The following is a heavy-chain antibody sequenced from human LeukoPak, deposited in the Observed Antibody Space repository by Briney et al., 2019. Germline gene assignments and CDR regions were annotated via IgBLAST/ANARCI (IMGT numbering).Heavy chain of an antibody. CDR3: ARESNSGYYLSY. Sequence: GGSLRLSCAASGFTFSTNYMSWVRQAPGKGLEWVSVIYSGGRTYYADSVKGRFTISRDNSKNTLYLQMNSLRAEDTALYYCARESNSGYYLSYWGQGTQVAVSS. J-gene: IGHJ4*02. D-gene: IGHD3-22*01. V-gene: IGHV3-66*01. CDR1: GFTFSTNY. CDR2: IYSGGRT.